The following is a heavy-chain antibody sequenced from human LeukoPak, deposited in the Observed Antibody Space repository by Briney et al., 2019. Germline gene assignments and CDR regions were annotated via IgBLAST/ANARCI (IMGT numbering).Heavy chain of an antibody. D-gene: IGHD6-6*01. CDR3: ATRARHSSSSGYYYYHYMDV. V-gene: IGHV3-7*01. CDR1: GFTFSNYW. J-gene: IGHJ6*03. CDR2: IKLQTMKI. Sequence: PGGSLRLSGAASGFTFSNYWMSWVRQAPGKGLEWVANIKLQTMKIYYVDSLKGRFTISRDNAKSSLYLQMNSLRAEDTAVYFCATRARHSSSSGYYYYHYMDVWGRGNTVPVSS.